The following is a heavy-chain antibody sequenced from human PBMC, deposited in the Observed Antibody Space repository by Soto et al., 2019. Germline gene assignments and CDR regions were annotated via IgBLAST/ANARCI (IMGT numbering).Heavy chain of an antibody. V-gene: IGHV4-39*07. Sequence: ETPALTFTISGIPIRKSRYHLGWIRQPPGKGVGWIASIKYSGTTFYSPSLKSRVTLSVDTSKNQFSLKLSSVTAADTAVYYCARALYDFWSGYYVVGYGMDVWGQGTTVTVSS. CDR3: ARALYDFWSGYYVVGYGMDV. J-gene: IGHJ6*02. CDR1: GIPIRKSRYH. CDR2: IKYSGTT. D-gene: IGHD3-3*01.